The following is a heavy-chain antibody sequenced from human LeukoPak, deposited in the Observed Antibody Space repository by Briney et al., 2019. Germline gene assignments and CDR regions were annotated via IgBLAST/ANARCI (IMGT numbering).Heavy chain of an antibody. D-gene: IGHD6-13*01. CDR1: GGSFSGYY. Sequence: PSETLSLTCAVYGGSFSGYYWSWIRQPPGKGLEWIGEINHSGSTNYNPSLKSRVTISVDTSKNQFSLKLSSVTAADTAVYYCARLSSSWYYYYYGLDVWGQGTTVTVSS. V-gene: IGHV4-34*01. CDR3: ARLSSSWYYYYYGLDV. J-gene: IGHJ6*02. CDR2: INHSGST.